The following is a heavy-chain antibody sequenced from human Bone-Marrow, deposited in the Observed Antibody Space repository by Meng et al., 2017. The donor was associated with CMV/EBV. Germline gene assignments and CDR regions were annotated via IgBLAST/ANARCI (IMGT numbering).Heavy chain of an antibody. J-gene: IGHJ5*02. CDR3: ARASRQALINWFDP. CDR1: GFTFDDYG. Sequence: GGSLRLSCAASGFTFDDYGMSWVRQAPGKGLEWVAVISYDGSNKYYADSVKGRFTISRDNSKNTLYLQMNSLRAEDTAVYYCARASRQALINWFDPWGQGTLVTVSS. CDR2: ISYDGSNK. V-gene: IGHV3-30*03.